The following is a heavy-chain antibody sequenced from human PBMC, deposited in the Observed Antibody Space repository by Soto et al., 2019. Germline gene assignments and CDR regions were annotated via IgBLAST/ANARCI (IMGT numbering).Heavy chain of an antibody. CDR3: DRDISLYGGNSLDK. J-gene: IGHJ4*02. Sequence: GGSLRLSCAASGFTFSSYWMHWVRQVPGKGLVWVSRVSGDGSATDYADSVKGRFTVSRDNAKNTVFLQMTGLRDEDTAVYYCDRDISLYGGNSLDKWGQGALVTVSS. CDR2: VSGDGSAT. CDR1: GFTFSSYW. V-gene: IGHV3-74*01. D-gene: IGHD4-17*01.